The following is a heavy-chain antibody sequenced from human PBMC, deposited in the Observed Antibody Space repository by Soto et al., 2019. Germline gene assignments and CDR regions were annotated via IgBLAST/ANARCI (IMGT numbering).Heavy chain of an antibody. J-gene: IGHJ5*02. Sequence: LLLQSGAELKKPGASVKISCKASGYSFSTYDISWLRQAPGQGPEWMERISPKNGNTNYAQNFQDRVTMTADTSSSTAYMELRGLRSDDTAKYYCATSYDSGFDPWGQGTLVTVSS. CDR1: GYSFSTYD. CDR3: ATSYDSGFDP. V-gene: IGHV1-18*04. D-gene: IGHD3-3*01. CDR2: ISPKNGNT.